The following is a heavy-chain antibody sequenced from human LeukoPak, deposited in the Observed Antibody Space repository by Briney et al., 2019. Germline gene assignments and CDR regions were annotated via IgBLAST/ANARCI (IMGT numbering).Heavy chain of an antibody. V-gene: IGHV4-59*08. CDR1: GDSISPYY. Sequence: PSETLSLTCTVSGDSISPYYWSWIRQPPGKGLEWIGYVYYSGSTNYNPSLKSRVTMSADTSHNQFSLKLSSVTAADTAVYYCARLVVSSWYHEVLLGRDYWGQGTLVTVSS. D-gene: IGHD6-13*01. J-gene: IGHJ4*02. CDR3: ARLVVSSWYHEVLLGRDY. CDR2: VYYSGST.